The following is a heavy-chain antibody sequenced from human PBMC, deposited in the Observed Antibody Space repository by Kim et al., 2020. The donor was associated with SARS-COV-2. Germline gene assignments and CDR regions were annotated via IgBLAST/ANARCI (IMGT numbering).Heavy chain of an antibody. J-gene: IGHJ4*02. D-gene: IGHD3-16*01. V-gene: IGHV4-4*07. CDR1: GGSITSHH. CDR2: IVSSGSI. Sequence: SETLSLTCTVSGGSITSHHWTWIRQPAGKGLEWIGRIVSSGSITYNPSLQSRITMSRDMSKNQFSLRLTSVTAADTAVYYCARGGGAFAFWGQGTLVTVS. CDR3: ARGGGAFAF.